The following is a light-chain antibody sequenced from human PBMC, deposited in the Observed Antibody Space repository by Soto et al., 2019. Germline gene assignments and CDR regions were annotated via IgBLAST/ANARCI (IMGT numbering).Light chain of an antibody. Sequence: EIRVTQSPATLSLNPGERATLSCRASQSVSTYLAWYQQRPGQAPRLLIYDASYRATDIPPRFSGSGSGTDFTLTISSLEPEDFAVYYCQQRRSWPPTITFGQGTRLEIK. CDR2: DAS. J-gene: IGKJ5*01. V-gene: IGKV3-11*01. CDR1: QSVSTY. CDR3: QQRRSWPPTIT.